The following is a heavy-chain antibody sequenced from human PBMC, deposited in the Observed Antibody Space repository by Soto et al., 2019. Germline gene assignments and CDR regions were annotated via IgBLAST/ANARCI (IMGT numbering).Heavy chain of an antibody. J-gene: IGHJ5*01. CDR2: TSYDGSKK. Sequence: QVQLVESGGGVVQPGKSLRLSCVASGFTFRSYAMHWVRQAPGQGLEWVAFTSYDGSKKDYAESVKGRFTVSRGNFENPLYLEMNSLRPEDTAVYYCAKEGQAHCSGGTCFSGWFDSWGHGTQVTVSS. CDR3: AKEGQAHCSGGTCFSGWFDS. V-gene: IGHV3-30*18. D-gene: IGHD2-15*01. CDR1: GFTFRSYA.